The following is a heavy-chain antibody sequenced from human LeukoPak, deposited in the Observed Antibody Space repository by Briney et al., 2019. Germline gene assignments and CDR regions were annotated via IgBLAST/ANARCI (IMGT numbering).Heavy chain of an antibody. CDR3: ARLWFGDDFDD. CDR2: INHSGST. D-gene: IGHD3-10*01. CDR1: GGSFSGYY. V-gene: IGHV4-34*01. Sequence: SETLSLTCAVSGGSFSGYYWSWIRQPPGKGLEWIGEINHSGSTNYNPSLKRRVTISVDTSKNQFSLKLSAVTAADTAVYYCARLWFGDDFDDWGEGTLVTVSS. J-gene: IGHJ4*02.